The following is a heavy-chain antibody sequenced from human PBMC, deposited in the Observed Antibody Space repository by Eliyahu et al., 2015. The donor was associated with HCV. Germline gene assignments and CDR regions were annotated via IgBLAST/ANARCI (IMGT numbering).Heavy chain of an antibody. CDR2: IRSKANNYAT. J-gene: IGHJ2*01. CDR3: TRAKFYWYFDL. V-gene: IGHV3-73*01. Sequence: EMQLVESGGGLVQPGGSLKLSCAASGFTLSGSAMHWGPPAFGEGLEGVGHIRSKANNYATAYAASVKDRFTIFRDDSKNTAFLQMNSLKTEDTAVYYCTRAKFYWYFDLWGRGTLVTVSS. CDR1: GFTLSGSA.